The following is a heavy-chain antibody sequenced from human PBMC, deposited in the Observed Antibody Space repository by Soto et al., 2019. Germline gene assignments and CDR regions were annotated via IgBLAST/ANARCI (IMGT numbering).Heavy chain of an antibody. V-gene: IGHV1-69*14. CDR2: IIPASDTE. J-gene: IGHJ6*02. CDR1: GGTFGTYG. D-gene: IGHD2-21*02. CDR3: ATAVTAGTYYNYGLDV. Sequence: QVHLVQSGAEVKKPGSSVNISCKASGGTFGTYGLNWVRQFPGQGLEWMGGIIPASDTENYAQKFQGRVTITADKSTNIDHMQMDSLTSDDTAVYYCATAVTAGTYYNYGLDVWGQGTTVTVS.